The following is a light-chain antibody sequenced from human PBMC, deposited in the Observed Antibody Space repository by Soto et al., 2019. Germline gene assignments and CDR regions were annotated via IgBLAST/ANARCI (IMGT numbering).Light chain of an antibody. CDR3: CSYAGVSSFVV. Sequence: QSVLTQPASVSGSPGQSITISCTGTSRDVGTYDLVSWYQKHPGKAPKLIIYEGSEWPSGVSNRFSGSKSGSTASLTISGLQAEDEADYYCCSYAGVSSFVVFGGGTKVTVL. CDR2: EGS. J-gene: IGLJ2*01. CDR1: SRDVGTYDL. V-gene: IGLV2-23*03.